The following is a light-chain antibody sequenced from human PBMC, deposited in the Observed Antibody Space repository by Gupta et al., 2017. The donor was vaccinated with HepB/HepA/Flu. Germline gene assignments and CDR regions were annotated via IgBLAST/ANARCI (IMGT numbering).Light chain of an antibody. Sequence: QSALTQPASVSGSPGQSITISCAGTNRDVGAFNNVCWYQQHPGRAPRFIMDDVSSRPSGVSDRFSGFKSGNTAFLTISGLQPEDEADYYCSSHTTSYTWLFGGGTRLTVL. CDR3: SSHTTSYTWL. V-gene: IGLV2-14*03. CDR1: NRDVGAFNN. CDR2: DVS. J-gene: IGLJ3*02.